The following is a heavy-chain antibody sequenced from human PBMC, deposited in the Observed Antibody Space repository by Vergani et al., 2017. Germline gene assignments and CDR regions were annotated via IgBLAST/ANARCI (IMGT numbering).Heavy chain of an antibody. CDR2: INAGNGNT. Sequence: QVQLVQSGAEVKKPGASVKVSCKASGYTFTSYAMHWVRQAPGQRLEWMGWINAGNGNTKYSQKFQGRVTITRDTSASTAYMELSSLRSEDTVVYYCARDAYYDFWSGFPDYWGQGTLVTVSS. CDR3: ARDAYYDFWSGFPDY. D-gene: IGHD3-3*01. J-gene: IGHJ4*02. V-gene: IGHV1-3*01. CDR1: GYTFTSYA.